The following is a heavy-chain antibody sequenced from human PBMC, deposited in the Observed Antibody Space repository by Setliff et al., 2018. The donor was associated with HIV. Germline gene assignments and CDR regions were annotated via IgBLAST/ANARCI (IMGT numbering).Heavy chain of an antibody. CDR2: INWNGGST. Sequence: PGGSLRLSCAASGFTFDDYGMSWVRQAPGKGLEWVSGINWNGGSTGYADSVKGRFTISRDNAKSSLYLQMNSLRAEDTALYYCARDPGMATTYGGNYYYYGLDVWGQGTTVTV. V-gene: IGHV3-20*04. J-gene: IGHJ6*02. CDR1: GFTFDDYG. D-gene: IGHD5-12*01. CDR3: ARDPGMATTYGGNYYYYGLDV.